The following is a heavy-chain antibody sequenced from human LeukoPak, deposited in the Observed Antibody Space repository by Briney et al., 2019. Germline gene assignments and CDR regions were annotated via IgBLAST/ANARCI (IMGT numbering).Heavy chain of an antibody. CDR2: IYYNGST. V-gene: IGHV4-39*01. CDR1: GGSISSSSYY. Sequence: SETLSLTCTVSGGSISSSSYYWGWIRRPPGKGLEWIGSIYYNGSTYYNPSLKSRVTISVDTSKNQFSLKLSSVTAADTAVYYCARRMNYYGSGSYYTGLRWFDPWGQGTLVTVSS. CDR3: ARRMNYYGSGSYYTGLRWFDP. D-gene: IGHD3-10*01. J-gene: IGHJ5*02.